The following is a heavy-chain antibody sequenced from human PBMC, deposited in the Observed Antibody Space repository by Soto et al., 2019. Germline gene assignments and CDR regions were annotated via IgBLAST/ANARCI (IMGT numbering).Heavy chain of an antibody. V-gene: IGHV3-15*07. CDR2: IKSKTDGETT. Sequence: GGSLRLSCAASGFSLHDAWMNWVRQKPGKGLEWVGRIKSKTDGETTDYAAPVKGRFSVSRDDSKNTLYLQMNSLKTEDTAVYYCTADLIGTYYSPYDYWGQGILVTVSS. D-gene: IGHD3-10*01. CDR1: GFSLHDAW. J-gene: IGHJ4*02. CDR3: TADLIGTYYSPYDY.